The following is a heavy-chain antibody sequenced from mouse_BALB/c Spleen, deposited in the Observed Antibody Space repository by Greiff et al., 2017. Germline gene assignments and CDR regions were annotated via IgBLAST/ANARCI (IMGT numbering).Heavy chain of an antibody. J-gene: IGHJ4*01. CDR1: GYSITSGYY. CDR3: ARDRGGYEAIDD. CDR2: ISYDGSN. D-gene: IGHD1-1*02. V-gene: IGHV3-6*02. Sequence: DVQLQESGPGLVKPSQSLSLSCSATGYSITSGYYRNWIRQLPGNKLEWMGFISYDGSNNYNPTLKNPISITPDTSKNPMFLKLKSLTTEDTATYYCARDRGGYEAIDDWGQGTTVTVSS.